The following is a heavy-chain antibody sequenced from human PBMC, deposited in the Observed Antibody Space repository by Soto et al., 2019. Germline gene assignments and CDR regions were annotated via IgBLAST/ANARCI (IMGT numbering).Heavy chain of an antibody. J-gene: IGHJ5*02. CDR2: IYSGGST. D-gene: IGHD2-15*01. Sequence: GVSLRLSCAASGFTVSSNYISWVRQAPGKGLEWVSVIYSGGSTYYADSVKGRFTISRDNSKNTLYLQMNSLRAEDTAVYYCARDKYCSGGSCYNWFDPWGQGTLVTVSS. CDR3: ARDKYCSGGSCYNWFDP. V-gene: IGHV3-66*01. CDR1: GFTVSSNY.